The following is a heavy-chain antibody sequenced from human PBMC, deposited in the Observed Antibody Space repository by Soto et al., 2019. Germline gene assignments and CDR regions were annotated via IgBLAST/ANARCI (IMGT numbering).Heavy chain of an antibody. CDR3: ARPRPNFGAVDS. V-gene: IGHV4-38-2*01. Sequence: SETLSLTCAVSGYSITSSTFWGWIRQPPGKGLEWIGSIHLGGTTYYDPSLKSRATILLHTSRNEFSLKLSSVTAADTAVYYCARPRPNFGAVDSWGQGARVTVSS. CDR2: IHLGGTT. CDR1: GYSITSSTF. J-gene: IGHJ4*02. D-gene: IGHD3-10*01.